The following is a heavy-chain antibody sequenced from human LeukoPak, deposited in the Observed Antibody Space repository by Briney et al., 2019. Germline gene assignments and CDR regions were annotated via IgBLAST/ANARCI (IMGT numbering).Heavy chain of an antibody. CDR1: GGSISSYY. D-gene: IGHD4-17*01. J-gene: IGHJ4*02. CDR3: ARTPTVTTAAAHFDY. CDR2: IYYSGST. Sequence: SETLSLTCTVSGGSISSYYWSWIRQPPGKGLEWIGYIYYSGSTNYNPSLKSRVTISVDTSKNQFSLKLSSVTAADTAVYYCARTPTVTTAAAHFDYWGQGTLVTVSS. V-gene: IGHV4-59*01.